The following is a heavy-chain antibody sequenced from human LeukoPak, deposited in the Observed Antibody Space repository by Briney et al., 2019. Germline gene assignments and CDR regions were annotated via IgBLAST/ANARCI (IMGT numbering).Heavy chain of an antibody. CDR3: ARGHFWSGYYARAYYYYMDV. D-gene: IGHD3-3*02. Sequence: IPSETLSLTCAVYGGSFSGYYWSWIRQPPGKGLEWIGEINHSGSTNYNPSLKSRVTISVDTSKNQFSLKLSSVTAADTAVYYCARGHFWSGYYARAYYYYMDVWGKGTTVTVSS. J-gene: IGHJ6*03. CDR1: GGSFSGYY. CDR2: INHSGST. V-gene: IGHV4-34*01.